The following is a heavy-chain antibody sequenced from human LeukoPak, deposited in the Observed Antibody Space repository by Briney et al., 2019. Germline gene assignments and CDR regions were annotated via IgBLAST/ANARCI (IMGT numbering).Heavy chain of an antibody. CDR2: ISSSSTTI. J-gene: IGHJ4*02. D-gene: IGHD2-21*01. V-gene: IGHV3-48*02. Sequence: GGSLRLSCAASGFTFSDYSMNWVRPAPGKGRAWVSYISSSSTTIFYADSVKGRFTISRDNAKNSLFLQMNGLRDEDTALYYCARERVIAAAGDGFDSWGQGTLVTVSS. CDR1: GFTFSDYS. CDR3: ARERVIAAAGDGFDS.